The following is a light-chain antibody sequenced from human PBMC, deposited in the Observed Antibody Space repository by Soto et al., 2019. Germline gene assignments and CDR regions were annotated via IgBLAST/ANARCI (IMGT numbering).Light chain of an antibody. CDR3: QQYNSWPWT. CDR1: QSVSSN. J-gene: IGKJ1*01. Sequence: EIVMTQSPAPLSVSPGERATLSCRASQSVSSNLAWYQQKPGQAPRLLIYGASTRATGIPARFSGSGSGTEFTITISGLQSEDFAVYYCQQYNSWPWTFGQGTKVEIK. CDR2: GAS. V-gene: IGKV3-15*01.